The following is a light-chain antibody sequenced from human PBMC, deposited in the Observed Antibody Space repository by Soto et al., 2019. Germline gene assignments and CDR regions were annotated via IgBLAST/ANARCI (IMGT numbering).Light chain of an antibody. Sequence: EIVLTQSPATLSLSPGERATLSCRASQSVSSTYLAWYQQKPGQAPRLLTYGASSRATGIPDRFSGSGSGTDFTLTISRLEPEDFAVYYCQQYNNSLWTFGQGTKVEIK. V-gene: IGKV3-20*01. J-gene: IGKJ1*01. CDR1: QSVSSTY. CDR2: GAS. CDR3: QQYNNSLWT.